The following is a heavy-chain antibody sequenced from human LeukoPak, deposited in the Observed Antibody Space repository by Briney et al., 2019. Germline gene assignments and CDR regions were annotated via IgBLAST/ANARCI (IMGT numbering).Heavy chain of an antibody. Sequence: GGSLRLSCVVSEFTFSSFGMHWVRQAPGKGLQWVAFIRYDGTTKYYTDSVKGRFTISRDNSKNTLYLQMNSLRAEDTAVYYCAKGEVDTAMVIDYWGQGTLVTVSS. CDR2: IRYDGTTK. J-gene: IGHJ4*02. V-gene: IGHV3-30*02. D-gene: IGHD5-18*01. CDR1: EFTFSSFG. CDR3: AKGEVDTAMVIDY.